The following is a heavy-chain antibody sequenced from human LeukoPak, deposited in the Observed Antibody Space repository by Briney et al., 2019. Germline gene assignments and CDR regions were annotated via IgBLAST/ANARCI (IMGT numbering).Heavy chain of an antibody. CDR3: ARGGGVRSGSGWRPGNWFDP. Sequence: SETLSLTCAVYGGSFSGYYWSWIRQPPGKGLEWIGEINHSGSTNYNPSLKSRVTISVDTSKNQFSLKLSSVTAADTAVYYCARGGGVRSGSGWRPGNWFDPWGQGTQVIVSS. J-gene: IGHJ5*02. CDR2: INHSGST. D-gene: IGHD6-19*01. CDR1: GGSFSGYY. V-gene: IGHV4-34*01.